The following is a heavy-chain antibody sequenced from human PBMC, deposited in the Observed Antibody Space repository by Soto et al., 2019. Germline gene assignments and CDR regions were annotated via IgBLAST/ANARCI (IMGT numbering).Heavy chain of an antibody. CDR1: GYSFSNSG. V-gene: IGHV1-18*01. CDR3: ARDEYNNGRNWLNP. D-gene: IGHD2-8*01. CDR2: ISTYNGKT. Sequence: QVELVQSGPAVKKPGASVKVSCKASGYSFSNSGFSWMRQAPGQGLEWMGWISTYNGKTNYAKKFQGRLSMTRDTSTTTAFMELTTLRSDDTAVYYCARDEYNNGRNWLNPWGQGTLVTVTS. J-gene: IGHJ5*02.